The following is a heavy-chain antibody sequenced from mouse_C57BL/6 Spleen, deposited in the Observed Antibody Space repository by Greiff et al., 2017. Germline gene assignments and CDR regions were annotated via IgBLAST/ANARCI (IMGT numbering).Heavy chain of an antibody. CDR2: IYPGDGDT. Sequence: QVQLQQSGPELVKPGASVKISCKASGYAFSSSWMNWVKQRPGKGLEWIGRIYPGDGDTNYNGKFKGKATLTADKSSSTAYMQLSSLTSADSAVYFCACYYGSSLAWFAYWGQGTLVTVSA. J-gene: IGHJ3*01. CDR1: GYAFSSSW. D-gene: IGHD1-1*01. V-gene: IGHV1-82*01. CDR3: ACYYGSSLAWFAY.